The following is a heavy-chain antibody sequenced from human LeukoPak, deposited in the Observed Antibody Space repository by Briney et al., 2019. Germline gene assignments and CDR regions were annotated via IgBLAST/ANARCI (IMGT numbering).Heavy chain of an antibody. D-gene: IGHD6-13*01. J-gene: IGHJ4*02. CDR1: GYTFTGYY. Sequence: EASVKVSCKASGYTFTGYYMHWVRQPPGQGLEWMGWINPNSGGTNYAQQLQGGVTMTRDTSISTAYMELSRLRTDDTAVYYCARDRGIAAAGPLGSWGQGTLVTVSS. V-gene: IGHV1-2*02. CDR3: ARDRGIAAAGPLGS. CDR2: INPNSGGT.